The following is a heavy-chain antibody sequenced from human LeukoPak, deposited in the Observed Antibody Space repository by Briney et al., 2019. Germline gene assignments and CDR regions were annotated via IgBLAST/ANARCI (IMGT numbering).Heavy chain of an antibody. J-gene: IGHJ3*02. Sequence: GGSLRLSCAASGFTFSSYAMSWVRQAPGKGLEWVSAISGSGGSTYYADSVKGRFTISRDNSKNTLYLQMNSLRAEDTAVYYCAKSALSSSTGDPDAFDIWGQGTMVTVYS. CDR1: GFTFSSYA. D-gene: IGHD6-6*01. CDR3: AKSALSSSTGDPDAFDI. V-gene: IGHV3-23*01. CDR2: ISGSGGST.